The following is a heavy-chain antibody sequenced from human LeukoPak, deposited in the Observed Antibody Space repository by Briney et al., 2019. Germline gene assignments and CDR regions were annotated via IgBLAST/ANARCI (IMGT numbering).Heavy chain of an antibody. Sequence: SETLSLTCAVYGGSFSGYYWSWIRQPPGKGLEWIGEINRSGSTNYNPSLKSRVTISVDTSKNQFSLKLSSVTAADTAVYYCAGGNSSTTDAFDIWGQGTTVTVSS. CDR2: INRSGST. CDR1: GGSFSGYY. D-gene: IGHD6-13*01. CDR3: AGGNSSTTDAFDI. J-gene: IGHJ3*02. V-gene: IGHV4-34*01.